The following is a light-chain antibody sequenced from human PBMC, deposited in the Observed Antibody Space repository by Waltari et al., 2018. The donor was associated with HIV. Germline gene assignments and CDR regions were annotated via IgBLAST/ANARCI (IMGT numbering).Light chain of an antibody. J-gene: IGLJ2*01. CDR3: QVWDTTTDDFVV. Sequence: SYVLTQSPSVSVAPGKTARITCGGKNIGTKSVNWYQQKPGQAPLVVIYHDTDRPSGIPDRFAGSNSEDTATLTIRRVEAGDEADYYCQVWDTTTDDFVVFGGGTNLAV. CDR2: HDT. CDR1: NIGTKS. V-gene: IGLV3-21*01.